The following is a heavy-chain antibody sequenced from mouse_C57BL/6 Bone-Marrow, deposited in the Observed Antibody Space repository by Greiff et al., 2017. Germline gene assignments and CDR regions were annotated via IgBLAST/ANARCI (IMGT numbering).Heavy chain of an antibody. CDR2: IYPRSGNT. CDR3: ARSTGTGYAMDY. D-gene: IGHD4-1*02. J-gene: IGHJ4*01. V-gene: IGHV1-81*01. CDR1: GYTFTSYG. Sequence: VQLQQSGAELARPGASVKLSCKASGYTFTSYGISWVKQRTGQGLEWIGEIYPRSGNTYYNEKFKGKATLTADKSASTAYMELRSLTSEDSAVYFCARSTGTGYAMDYWGQGTSVTVSS.